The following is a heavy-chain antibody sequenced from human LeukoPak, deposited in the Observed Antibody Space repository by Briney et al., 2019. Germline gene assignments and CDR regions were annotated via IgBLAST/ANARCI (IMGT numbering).Heavy chain of an antibody. D-gene: IGHD1-7*01. CDR1: GYTFTSYD. CDR2: MSPNSGNT. CDR3: ATVGITGTTGFDY. Sequence: ASVKVSCKASGYTFTSYDINWVRQATGQGLEWMGWMSPNSGNTGYAQKFQGRVTMTRDTSIGTAYLELSSLRSEDTAVYYWATVGITGTTGFDYWGQGTLVTVSS. J-gene: IGHJ4*02. V-gene: IGHV1-8*01.